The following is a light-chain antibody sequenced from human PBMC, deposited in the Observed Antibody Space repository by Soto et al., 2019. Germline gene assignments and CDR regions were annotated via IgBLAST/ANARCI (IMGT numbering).Light chain of an antibody. Sequence: DIQMTQSPSSLSASVGDRVTITCRASQSISSYLNWYQQKPGKATKLLIYAASSFQSEVPSRFTGSVTETNFTLTISSLQPEDFAKYYYQQSYSTPFTFGPGTKVDIK. V-gene: IGKV1-39*01. J-gene: IGKJ3*01. CDR1: QSISSY. CDR2: AAS. CDR3: QQSYSTPFT.